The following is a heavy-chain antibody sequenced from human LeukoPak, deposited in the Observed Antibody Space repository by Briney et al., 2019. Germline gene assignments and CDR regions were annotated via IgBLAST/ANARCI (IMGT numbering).Heavy chain of an antibody. CDR3: ATTYSRSGDDWFDP. V-gene: IGHV4-59*01. J-gene: IGHJ5*02. Sequence: SETLSLTCTVSAGSISRNYWSWIRKSPGRGLEWIGYIYYSGSTHYNPSLKSRVTMSIDTSKNKFSLKLSSATAADTAIYYCATTYSRSGDDWFDPWGQGILATVSS. D-gene: IGHD2-21*01. CDR1: AGSISRNY. CDR2: IYYSGST.